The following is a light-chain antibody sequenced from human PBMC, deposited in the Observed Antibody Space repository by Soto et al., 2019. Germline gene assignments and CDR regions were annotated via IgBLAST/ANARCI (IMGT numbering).Light chain of an antibody. CDR3: QQLNGYPFT. Sequence: DIQLTQSPSFLSASVGDRVTVTCRSSQGISSYLAWYQQKPGKAPKLLIYAASTLQSGVPSRFSGSGSGTEFTLTISSLQPEDFATYYCQQLNGYPFTFGPATKVDIK. V-gene: IGKV1-9*01. CDR1: QGISSY. CDR2: AAS. J-gene: IGKJ3*01.